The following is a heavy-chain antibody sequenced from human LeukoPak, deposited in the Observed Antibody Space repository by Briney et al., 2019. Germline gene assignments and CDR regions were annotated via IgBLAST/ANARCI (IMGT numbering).Heavy chain of an antibody. CDR3: ATHSLYSSGWQNWFDP. D-gene: IGHD6-19*01. CDR2: IIPILGIA. J-gene: IGHJ5*02. CDR1: GGTFSSYA. Sequence: SVKVSCKASGGTFSSYAISWVRQAPGQGLEWMGRIIPILGIANYAQKFQGRVTITADKSTSTAYMELSSLRSEDTAVYYCATHSLYSSGWQNWFDPWGQGTLVTVSS. V-gene: IGHV1-69*04.